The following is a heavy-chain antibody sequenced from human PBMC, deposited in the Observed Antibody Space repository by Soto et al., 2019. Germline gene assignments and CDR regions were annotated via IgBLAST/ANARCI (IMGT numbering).Heavy chain of an antibody. CDR3: AREEGYCNGGPCYRGAFDI. Sequence: PGGSLRLSCAGSGCTFSSHAMNWVRQAPGKGLEGVSSISSSGGSIYYADPVRGRFTISRDNAKDSVYLQMNSLRAEDTAVYYCAREEGYCNGGPCYRGAFDIWGQGTRVTVSS. V-gene: IGHV3-23*01. D-gene: IGHD2-15*01. CDR2: ISSSGGSI. J-gene: IGHJ3*02. CDR1: GCTFSSHA.